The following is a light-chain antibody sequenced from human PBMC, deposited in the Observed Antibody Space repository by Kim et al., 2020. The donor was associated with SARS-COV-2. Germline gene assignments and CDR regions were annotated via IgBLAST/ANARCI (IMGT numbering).Light chain of an antibody. Sequence: DIQMTQSPSSLSASVGDRVTITCRTSQSISSHLNWYHQKPGRAPKLLIYAASTLQGGVPSRFSGGGSETDFTLTISSLQPEDFATYFCQQSYITPFTFGPGTKVDIK. CDR1: QSISSH. V-gene: IGKV1-39*01. CDR3: QQSYITPFT. J-gene: IGKJ3*01. CDR2: AAS.